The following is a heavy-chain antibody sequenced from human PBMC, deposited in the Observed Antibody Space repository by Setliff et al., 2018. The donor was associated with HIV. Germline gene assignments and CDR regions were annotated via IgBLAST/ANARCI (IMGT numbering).Heavy chain of an antibody. J-gene: IGHJ5*02. Sequence: SVKVSCKASGYTFTSYDINWVRQATGQGLEWMGWMNPNSGNTGYAQKFQGRVTMTRNTSISTAYMELSSLRSEDTAVYYCARGGALLWFGESRKNWFDPWGQGTLVTVSS. CDR2: MNPNSGNT. CDR3: ARGGALLWFGESRKNWFDP. V-gene: IGHV1-8*02. CDR1: GYTFTSYD. D-gene: IGHD3-10*01.